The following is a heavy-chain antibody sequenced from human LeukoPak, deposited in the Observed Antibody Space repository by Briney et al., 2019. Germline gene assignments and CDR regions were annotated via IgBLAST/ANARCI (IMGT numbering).Heavy chain of an antibody. CDR3: AKFWRSSSWPYFDY. CDR2: IRYDGSSK. J-gene: IGHJ4*02. CDR1: GFIFSSYG. Sequence: GGSLRLSCAASGFIFSSYGMHWVRQAPGKGLEWLAFIRYDGSSKYYSDSVKGRFTISRDNSKNTLYLQMNSLRAEDTAVYYCAKFWRSSSWPYFDYWGQGTLVTVSS. D-gene: IGHD6-13*01. V-gene: IGHV3-30*02.